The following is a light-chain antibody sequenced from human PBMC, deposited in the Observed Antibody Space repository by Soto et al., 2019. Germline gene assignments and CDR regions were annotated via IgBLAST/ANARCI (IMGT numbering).Light chain of an antibody. CDR1: QSVSNNY. Sequence: EIVLTQSPGTLSLSPGERATLSFWASQSVSNNYLAWYQQKPGQAPRLLIYGVSNRATGIPDRFSGSGSGTDFTLTISRLEPEDFAVYYCQQYGSSPPTFGQGTKVDIK. J-gene: IGKJ1*01. CDR2: GVS. CDR3: QQYGSSPPT. V-gene: IGKV3-20*01.